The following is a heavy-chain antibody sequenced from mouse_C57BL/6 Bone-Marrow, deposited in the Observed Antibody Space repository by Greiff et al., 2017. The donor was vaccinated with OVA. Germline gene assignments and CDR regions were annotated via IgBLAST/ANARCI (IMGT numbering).Heavy chain of an antibody. CDR1: GFTFNTYA. Sequence: EVKLMESGGGLVQPKGSLKLSCAASGFTFNTYAMHWVRQAPGKGLEWVARIRSKSSNYATYYADSVKARFTISRDDSQSMLYLQMNNLQPDDTAIYYCVRRVSNWAWFAYWGQGTLVTVSA. CDR2: IRSKSSNYAT. D-gene: IGHD2-5*01. J-gene: IGHJ3*01. CDR3: VRRVSNWAWFAY. V-gene: IGHV10-3*01.